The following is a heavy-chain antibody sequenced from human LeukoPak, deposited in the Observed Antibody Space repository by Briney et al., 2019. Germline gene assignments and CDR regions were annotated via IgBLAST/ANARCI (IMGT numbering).Heavy chain of an antibody. CDR1: GFTFSSYW. CDR3: AKSAYYDSSGFYREYYFDY. J-gene: IGHJ4*02. CDR2: INSDGSST. V-gene: IGHV3-74*01. Sequence: GGSLRLSCAASGFTFSSYWMHWVRQAPGKGLVWVSRINSDGSSTSYADSVKGRFTISRDNAKNTLYLQMNSLRAEDTAAYYCAKSAYYDSSGFYREYYFDYWGQGTLVTVSS. D-gene: IGHD3-22*01.